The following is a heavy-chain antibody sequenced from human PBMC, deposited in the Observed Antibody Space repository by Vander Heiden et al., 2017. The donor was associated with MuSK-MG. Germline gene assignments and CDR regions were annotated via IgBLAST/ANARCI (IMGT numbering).Heavy chain of an antibody. V-gene: IGHV2-26*01. D-gene: IGHD6-19*01. Sequence: QVTLKESGPVLVQPTETLTLPCTVSGFSPSNARMGLSWIRQPPGNALEWLAHILSNDEKSYSTSLKRRLTISKDTSKSQVVLTMTNMDPVDTATYYCAGILGSSGWYEWWYFDLWGRGTLVTVSS. CDR1: GFSPSNARMG. CDR3: AGILGSSGWYEWWYFDL. J-gene: IGHJ2*01. CDR2: ILSNDEK.